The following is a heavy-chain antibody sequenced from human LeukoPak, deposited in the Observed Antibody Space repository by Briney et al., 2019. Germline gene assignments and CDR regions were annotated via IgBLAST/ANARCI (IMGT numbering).Heavy chain of an antibody. Sequence: APVKVSCKASGYTYTSYAMHWVRQAPGQRLEWMGWINVGNGNTKYSQKFQGRVTITRDTSASTAYMELSSLRSEDTAVYYCASGYGDYVSSHFDYWGQGTLVTVSS. CDR3: ASGYGDYVSSHFDY. J-gene: IGHJ4*02. V-gene: IGHV1-3*01. D-gene: IGHD4-17*01. CDR1: GYTYTSYA. CDR2: INVGNGNT.